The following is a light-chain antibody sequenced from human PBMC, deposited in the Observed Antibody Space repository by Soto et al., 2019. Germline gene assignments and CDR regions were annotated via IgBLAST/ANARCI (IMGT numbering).Light chain of an antibody. CDR3: GTWDSSLSAVV. Sequence: QSVLTQPPSVSAAPGQKVTISCSGSRSNIGNNYVSWYPPLPGTAPKLLIYENNKRPAGIPDRFSGSKSGTSATLGITGLQTGDEADYYCGTWDSSLSAVVFGGGTKLTVL. CDR2: ENN. V-gene: IGLV1-51*01. CDR1: RSNIGNNY. J-gene: IGLJ2*01.